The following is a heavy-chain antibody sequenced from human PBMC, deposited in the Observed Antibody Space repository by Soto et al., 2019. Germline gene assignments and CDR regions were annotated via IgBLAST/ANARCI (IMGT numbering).Heavy chain of an antibody. CDR3: AGWNLAVAGIEDY. D-gene: IGHD6-19*01. Sequence: QVQLQESGPGLVKPSETLSLTCNVSGGSITSYYWGWIRQPPGKGLEWIGNIYYSGSTNYNPSLKSRITISVDTSKNHFSLKLSSVTAADTAVYYCAGWNLAVAGIEDYWGQGTLVTVSS. V-gene: IGHV4-59*01. CDR2: IYYSGST. CDR1: GGSITSYY. J-gene: IGHJ4*02.